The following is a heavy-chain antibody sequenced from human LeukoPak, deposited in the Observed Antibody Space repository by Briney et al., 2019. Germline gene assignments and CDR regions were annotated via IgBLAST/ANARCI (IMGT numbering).Heavy chain of an antibody. Sequence: SETLSLTCTVSGGSISNYYWSWIRQPAGKGLEWIGRIYTSGSTNYNPSLKSRVTMSVDTSKNQFSLKLSSVTAADTAVYYCARDLAAAKAFDIWGQGTMVTVSS. V-gene: IGHV4-4*07. CDR1: GGSISNYY. J-gene: IGHJ3*02. D-gene: IGHD6-13*01. CDR2: IYTSGST. CDR3: ARDLAAAKAFDI.